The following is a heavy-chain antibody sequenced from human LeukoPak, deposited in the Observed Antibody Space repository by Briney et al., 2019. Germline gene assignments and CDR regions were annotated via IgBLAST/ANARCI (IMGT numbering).Heavy chain of an antibody. J-gene: IGHJ4*02. V-gene: IGHV3-30*02. Sequence: GGSLRLSCAASGFTFSSHGMQWVRQAPGKGLEWVAFIRYDGSNKYYADSVKGRFTISRDNSKNTLYLQMNSLRAEDTAVYYCAKDGGAWNYAIDYWGQGTLVTVSS. CDR2: IRYDGSNK. D-gene: IGHD1-7*01. CDR1: GFTFSSHG. CDR3: AKDGGAWNYAIDY.